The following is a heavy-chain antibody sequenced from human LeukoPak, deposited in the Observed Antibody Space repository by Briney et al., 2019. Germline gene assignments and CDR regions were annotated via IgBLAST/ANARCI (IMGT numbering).Heavy chain of an antibody. D-gene: IGHD2-2*01. CDR3: ARALSPTRYGMDV. V-gene: IGHV1-8*01. CDR1: GYTFISYD. CDR2: MNPNSGNT. J-gene: IGHJ6*02. Sequence: ASVKVSCKASGYTFISYDVNWVRQATGQGLEWMGWMNPNSGNTGYAQEFQGRVTMTRNTSISTVYMEVSGLRSEDTAVYYCARALSPTRYGMDVWGQGTTVTVPS.